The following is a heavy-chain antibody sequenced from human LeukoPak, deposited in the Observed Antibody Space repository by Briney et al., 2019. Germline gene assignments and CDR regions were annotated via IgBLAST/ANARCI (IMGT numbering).Heavy chain of an antibody. CDR2: ISSGDSYI. D-gene: IGHD5-12*01. Sequence: GGSLRLSCAASGFTFNTYSMNWVRQAPGKGLEWVSCISSGDSYISYADSVKGRFTVSRDNAKNSLYLQMNSLRAEDTAVYHCERGVCYDSRHTSDYYSLDVWGQGTTVTVSS. V-gene: IGHV3-21*01. CDR3: ERGVCYDSRHTSDYYSLDV. J-gene: IGHJ6*02. CDR1: GFTFNTYS.